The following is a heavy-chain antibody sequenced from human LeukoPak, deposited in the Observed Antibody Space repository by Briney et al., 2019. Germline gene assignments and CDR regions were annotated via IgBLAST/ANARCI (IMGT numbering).Heavy chain of an antibody. J-gene: IGHJ6*02. CDR3: AGMVRGVITRYGMDV. CDR1: GFTFSSYS. CDR2: ISSSSSYI. Sequence: PGGSLRLSCAASGFTFSSYSMNWVRQAPGKGLEWVSSISSSSSYIYYADSVKGRFTISRDNAKSSLYLQMNSLRAEDTAVYYCAGMVRGVITRYGMDVWGQGTTVTVSS. V-gene: IGHV3-21*01. D-gene: IGHD3-10*01.